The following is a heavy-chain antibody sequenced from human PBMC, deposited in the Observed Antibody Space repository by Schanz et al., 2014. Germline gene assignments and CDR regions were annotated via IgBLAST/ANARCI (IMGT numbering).Heavy chain of an antibody. CDR2: INTGSNYI. Sequence: PGGSLRLSCAASGFSFSDYYMSWIRQAPGKGLEWISFINTGSNYINYADSVKGRFTISRDNTKNSLFLQLNSLRADDTAVYYCAKNQYDDVDLSSFYFDFWGQGTLVTVSS. V-gene: IGHV3-11*03. CDR1: GFSFSDYY. J-gene: IGHJ4*02. CDR3: AKNQYDDVDLSSFYFDF. D-gene: IGHD3-10*02.